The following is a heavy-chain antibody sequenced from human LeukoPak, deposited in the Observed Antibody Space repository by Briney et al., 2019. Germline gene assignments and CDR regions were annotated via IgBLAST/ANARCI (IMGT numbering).Heavy chain of an antibody. V-gene: IGHV4-39*01. CDR2: IYYSGST. Sequence: SETLSLTCTVSGGSISSSSYYWGWIRQPPGKGLEWIGSIYYSGSTYYNPSLKSRVTISVDTSKNQFSLNLSSVTAADTAVYYCARRGGYSGYGPFDYWGQGTLVTVSS. D-gene: IGHD5-12*01. J-gene: IGHJ4*02. CDR3: ARRGGYSGYGPFDY. CDR1: GGSISSSSYY.